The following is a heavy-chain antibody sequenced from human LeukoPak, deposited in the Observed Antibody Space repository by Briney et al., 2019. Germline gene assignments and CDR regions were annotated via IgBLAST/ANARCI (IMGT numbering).Heavy chain of an antibody. J-gene: IGHJ4*02. CDR2: ISDSGSNT. Sequence: GGSLRLSCAASGFSFNTYSMNWVRQTPGKGLEWVSSISDSGSNTYYADSVTGRFTTSRDNSKNTVYLQLNSLRAEDTAIYYCANSYSSSSAFYFDYWGQGTLVTVSS. V-gene: IGHV3-23*01. CDR3: ANSYSSSSAFYFDY. CDR1: GFSFNTYS. D-gene: IGHD6-6*01.